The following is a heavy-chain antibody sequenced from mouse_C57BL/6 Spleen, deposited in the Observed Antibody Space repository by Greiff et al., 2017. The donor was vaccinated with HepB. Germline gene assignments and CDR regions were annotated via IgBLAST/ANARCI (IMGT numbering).Heavy chain of an antibody. CDR3: ARWGISNYFDY. CDR1: GYTFTDYY. V-gene: IGHV1-76*01. CDR2: IYPGSGNT. Sequence: QVQLQQSGAELVRPGASVKLSCKASGYTFTDYYINWVKQRPGQGLEWIARIYPGSGNTYYNEKFKGKATLTAEKSSSTAYMQLSSLTSEDSAVYFCARWGISNYFDYWGQGTTLTVSS. J-gene: IGHJ2*01. D-gene: IGHD1-1*01.